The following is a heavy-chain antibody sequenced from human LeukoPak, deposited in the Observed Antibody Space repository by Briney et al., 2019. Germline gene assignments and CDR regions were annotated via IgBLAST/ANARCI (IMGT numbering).Heavy chain of an antibody. D-gene: IGHD1-26*01. CDR2: IHTSGST. CDR1: GGSISSYY. Sequence: SETLSLTCTVSGGSISSYYWSWIRQPAGKGLEWIGRIHTSGSTNYNPSLKSRVTMSVDTSKDQFSLKLSSVTAADTAVYYCARDYSGSDPLHDAFDIWGQGTMVTVSS. J-gene: IGHJ3*02. CDR3: ARDYSGSDPLHDAFDI. V-gene: IGHV4-4*07.